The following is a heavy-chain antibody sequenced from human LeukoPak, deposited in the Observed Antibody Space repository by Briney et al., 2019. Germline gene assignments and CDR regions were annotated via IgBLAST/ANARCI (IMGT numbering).Heavy chain of an antibody. J-gene: IGHJ4*02. CDR3: ARIGSSWNFDFDY. Sequence: PSETLSLTCTVSGGSITSYFWSWIRQPPGKGLGWIGYIYYSGSTNYHPSLKSRVTISVDTSKHQFSLKRSSVTAADTAVYYCARIGSSWNFDFDYWGQGTRVTVSS. V-gene: IGHV4-59*01. CDR2: IYYSGST. CDR1: GGSITSYF. D-gene: IGHD6-13*01.